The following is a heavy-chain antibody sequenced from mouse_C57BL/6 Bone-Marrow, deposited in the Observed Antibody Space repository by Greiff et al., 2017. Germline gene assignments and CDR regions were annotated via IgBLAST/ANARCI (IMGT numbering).Heavy chain of an antibody. CDR2: ILPGSGST. CDR1: GYTFTGYW. V-gene: IGHV1-9*01. CDR3: ASQDNTTVVAFDY. D-gene: IGHD1-1*01. Sequence: QVQLQQSGAELMKPGASVKLSCKATGYTFTGYWIEWVKQRPGHGLEWIGEILPGSGSTNYNEKFKGKATFTADTSSNTAYMQHSSLTTEDSAIYYYASQDNTTVVAFDYWGQGTTLTVSS. J-gene: IGHJ2*01.